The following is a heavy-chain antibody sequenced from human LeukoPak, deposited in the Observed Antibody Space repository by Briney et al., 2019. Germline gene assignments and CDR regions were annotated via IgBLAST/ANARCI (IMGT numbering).Heavy chain of an antibody. V-gene: IGHV4-59*01. CDR1: GRSISSYY. D-gene: IGHD4-17*01. CDR2: IYYSGST. CDR3: ARGPPGDYYYGMDV. J-gene: IGHJ6*02. Sequence: SETLSLTCTVSGRSISSYYWSWLRQPPGKGLEWVGYIYYSGSTNYNRSLKSRVTISVDPSKNQFSLKLSSVTAADTAVYYCARGPPGDYYYGMDVWGQGTTVTVSS.